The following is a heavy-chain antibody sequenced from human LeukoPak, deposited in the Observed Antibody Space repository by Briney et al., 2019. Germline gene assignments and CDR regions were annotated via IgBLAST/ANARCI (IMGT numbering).Heavy chain of an antibody. D-gene: IGHD6-19*01. Sequence: GGSLRLSCAASGFTVGSNYMSWVRQAPGKGLEWVSIIYSGGSTFYADSVKGRFTIFRDNSKNSLYLQMNSLRDEDTAVYYCARGGGSGRWGSAFDMWGQGTMVTVSS. CDR1: GFTVGSNY. CDR3: ARGGGSGRWGSAFDM. CDR2: IYSGGST. J-gene: IGHJ3*02. V-gene: IGHV3-53*01.